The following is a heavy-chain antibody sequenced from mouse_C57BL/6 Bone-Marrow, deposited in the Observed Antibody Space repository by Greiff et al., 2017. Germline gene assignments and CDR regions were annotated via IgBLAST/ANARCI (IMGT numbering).Heavy chain of an antibody. CDR3: AREDYYGSSYRDY. D-gene: IGHD1-1*01. J-gene: IGHJ2*01. CDR1: GYTFTSYW. Sequence: VQLQQPGAELVMPGASVKLSCKASGYTFTSYWMHWVKQRPGQGLEWIGEIDPSDSYTNYNQKFKGKSTLTVDKSSSTAYMQLSSLTSEDSAVYDCAREDYYGSSYRDYWGQGTTLTVSS. V-gene: IGHV1-69*01. CDR2: IDPSDSYT.